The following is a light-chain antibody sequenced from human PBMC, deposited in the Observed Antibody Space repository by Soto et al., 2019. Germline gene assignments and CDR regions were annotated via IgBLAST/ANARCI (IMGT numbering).Light chain of an antibody. J-gene: IGKJ2*01. CDR1: QGISSA. CDR2: DAS. Sequence: AIQLTQSPSSLSASIGDSVTITCRASQGISSALAWYQQKSGKAPKLLIYDASSLEGGVPSRFSGSGSGTDFTLTISSLQPEDFATYYCQQFNSYPHTFGQGTNLEI. CDR3: QQFNSYPHT. V-gene: IGKV1-13*02.